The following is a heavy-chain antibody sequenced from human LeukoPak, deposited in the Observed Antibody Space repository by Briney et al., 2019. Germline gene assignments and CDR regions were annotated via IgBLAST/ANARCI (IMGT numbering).Heavy chain of an antibody. D-gene: IGHD3-10*01. CDR3: ARESREGPGDY. Sequence: PGGSLRLSCTASGFTFSTYAMHWVRQAPGKGLEWVALISYDGIDQYFTDSVEGRFTISRDNSKNTLYLQMNSLRAEDTAVYYCARESREGPGDYWGQGTLVTVSS. V-gene: IGHV3-30-3*01. J-gene: IGHJ4*02. CDR1: GFTFSTYA. CDR2: ISYDGIDQ.